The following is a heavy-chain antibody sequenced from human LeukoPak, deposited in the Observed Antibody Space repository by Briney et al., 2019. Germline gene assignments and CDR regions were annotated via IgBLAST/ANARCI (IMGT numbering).Heavy chain of an antibody. D-gene: IGHD3-22*01. Sequence: PGRSLRLSCAASGFTFDDYAMHWVRQAPGKGLEWVSGISWNSGSIGYADSVKGRFTISRDNAKNSLYLQMNSLRAEDTALYYCAKDIYSMIVVVLDYWGQGTLVTVYS. V-gene: IGHV3-9*01. CDR3: AKDIYSMIVVVLDY. CDR1: GFTFDDYA. J-gene: IGHJ4*02. CDR2: ISWNSGSI.